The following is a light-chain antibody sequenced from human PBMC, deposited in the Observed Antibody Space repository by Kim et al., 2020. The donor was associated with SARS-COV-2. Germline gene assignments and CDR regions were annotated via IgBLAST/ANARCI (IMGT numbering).Light chain of an antibody. Sequence: PGGTVTLTCASSTGAVTSSYYPNWLQQKPGQAPRALIYGTSNKHTWTPARFSGSLLGGKAALTLSGVQPEDEAEYYCLLYNGGAWVFGGGTKLTVL. J-gene: IGLJ3*02. V-gene: IGLV7-43*01. CDR3: LLYNGGAWV. CDR2: GTS. CDR1: TGAVTSSYY.